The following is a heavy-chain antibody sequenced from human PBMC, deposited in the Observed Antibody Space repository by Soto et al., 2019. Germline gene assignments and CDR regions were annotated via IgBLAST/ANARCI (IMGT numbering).Heavy chain of an antibody. CDR1: GYTFTSYA. J-gene: IGHJ4*02. CDR3: ARDLTMKIGVITTLPDY. V-gene: IGHV1-3*01. CDR2: INAGNGNT. D-gene: IGHD3-22*01. Sequence: QVQLVQSGAEVKKPGASVKVSCKASGYTFTSYAMHWVRRAPGQRLEWMGWINAGNGNTKYSQKFQGRVSINRDTSASKTYMELKNLRSEDTAVYYCARDLTMKIGVITTLPDYWGQGTLVTVSS.